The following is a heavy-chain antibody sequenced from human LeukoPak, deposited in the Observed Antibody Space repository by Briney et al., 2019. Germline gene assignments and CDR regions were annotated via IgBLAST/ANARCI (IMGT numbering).Heavy chain of an antibody. CDR1: GGSISSYY. D-gene: IGHD2-15*01. CDR3: AGGLLPINWFDP. Sequence: SETLSLTCTVSGGSISSYYWSWIRQPPGKGLEWIGYIYYSGSTNYNPSLKSRVTISVDTSKNQFSLKLSSVTAADTAVYYRAGGLLPINWFDPWGQGTLVTVSS. CDR2: IYYSGST. J-gene: IGHJ5*02. V-gene: IGHV4-59*01.